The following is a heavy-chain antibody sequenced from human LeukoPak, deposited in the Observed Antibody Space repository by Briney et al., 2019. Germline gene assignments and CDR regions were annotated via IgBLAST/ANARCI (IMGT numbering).Heavy chain of an antibody. J-gene: IGHJ5*02. CDR2: IYYSGST. CDR3: ARGGERFDP. V-gene: IGHV4-39*07. CDR1: GGSISSSSYY. D-gene: IGHD2-21*01. Sequence: SETLSLTCTVSGGSISSSSYYWGWIRQPPGKGLEWSGSIYYSGSTYYNQSLKSRVTISVDTSKNQFSLKLSSVTAADTAVYYCARGGERFDPWGQGTLVTVSS.